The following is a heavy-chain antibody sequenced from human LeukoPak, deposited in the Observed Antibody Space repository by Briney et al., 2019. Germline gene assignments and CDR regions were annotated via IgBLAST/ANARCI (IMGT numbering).Heavy chain of an antibody. CDR2: IYYSGST. V-gene: IGHV4-59*01. D-gene: IGHD2-21*01. J-gene: IGHJ4*02. Sequence: KPSEALSLTCTVSGGSISSYYWSWIRQPPGKGLEWIGYIYYSGSTNYNPSLKSRVTISVDTSKNQFSLKLSSVTAADTAVYYCARDGENPYYFDYWGQGTLDTVSS. CDR1: GGSISSYY. CDR3: ARDGENPYYFDY.